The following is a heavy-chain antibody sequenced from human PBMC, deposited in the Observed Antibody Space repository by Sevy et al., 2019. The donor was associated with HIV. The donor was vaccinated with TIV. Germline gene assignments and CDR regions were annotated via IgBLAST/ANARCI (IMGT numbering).Heavy chain of an antibody. J-gene: IGHJ4*02. CDR3: ASDDSSSWYYFDY. V-gene: IGHV3-48*02. CDR2: ISSSSSTI. D-gene: IGHD6-13*01. Sequence: GGSLRLSCAASGFTFSSYSMNWVRQAPGKGLEWVSYISSSSSTIYYADSVKGRFTISRDNAKNSLYLQMNSLRDEDTAVYYCASDDSSSWYYFDYWVQGTLVTVSS. CDR1: GFTFSSYS.